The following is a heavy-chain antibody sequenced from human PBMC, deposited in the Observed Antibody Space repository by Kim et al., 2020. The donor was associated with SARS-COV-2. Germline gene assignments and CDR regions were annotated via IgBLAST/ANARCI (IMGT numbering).Heavy chain of an antibody. CDR2: IYHSGST. CDR3: ARDRCSSTSCLHDAFDI. Sequence: SETLSLTCTVSGSSISSGYYWGWIRQPPGKGLEWIGSIYHSGSTYYNTSLKSRVTISVDTSKNQFSLKLSSVTAADTAVYYCARDRCSSTSCLHDAFDIWGQGTMVTVSS. V-gene: IGHV4-38-2*02. CDR1: GSSISSGYY. J-gene: IGHJ3*02. D-gene: IGHD2-2*01.